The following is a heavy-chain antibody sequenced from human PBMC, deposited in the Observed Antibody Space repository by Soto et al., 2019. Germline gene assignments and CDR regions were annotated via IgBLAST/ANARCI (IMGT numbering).Heavy chain of an antibody. CDR3: VRRVTDYGMDV. D-gene: IGHD2-21*02. CDR2: INSDGSST. Sequence: GGSLRLSCAASRFTLRSYWMHWVRQAPGKGLVWVSRINSDGSSTSYADSVKGRFTISRDNAKNTLYLQMNSLRAEDTAVYYCVRRVTDYGMDVWGQGTTVTVSS. V-gene: IGHV3-74*01. J-gene: IGHJ6*02. CDR1: RFTLRSYW.